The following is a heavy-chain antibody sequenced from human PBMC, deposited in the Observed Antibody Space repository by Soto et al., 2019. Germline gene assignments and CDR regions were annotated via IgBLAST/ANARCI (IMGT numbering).Heavy chain of an antibody. CDR1: GGTFSSYA. Sequence: GASVKVSCKASGGTFSSYAISWVRQAPGQGLEWMGGIIPIFGTANYAQKFQGRVTITADESTSTAYMELSSLRSEDTAVYYCARDINSSGAVAGTQVSELDYWGQGTLVTVSS. J-gene: IGHJ4*02. CDR3: ARDINSSGAVAGTQVSELDY. D-gene: IGHD6-19*01. CDR2: IIPIFGTA. V-gene: IGHV1-69*13.